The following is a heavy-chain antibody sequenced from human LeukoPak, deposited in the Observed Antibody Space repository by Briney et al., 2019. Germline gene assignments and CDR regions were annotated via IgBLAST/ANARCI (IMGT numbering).Heavy chain of an antibody. CDR1: GGSISSSSYY. CDR3: ARDRSIAAAGLFDY. CDR2: IYYRGST. D-gene: IGHD6-13*01. Sequence: SETLSLTCTVSGGSISSSSYYWGWIRQPPGKGLEWIGSIYYRGSTYYNPSLKSRVTISVDTSKNQFSLKLSSVTAADTAVYYCARDRSIAAAGLFDYWGQGTLVTVSS. V-gene: IGHV4-39*07. J-gene: IGHJ4*02.